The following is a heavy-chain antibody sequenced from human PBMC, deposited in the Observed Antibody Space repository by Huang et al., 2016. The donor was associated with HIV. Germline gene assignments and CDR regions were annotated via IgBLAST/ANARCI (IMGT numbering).Heavy chain of an antibody. CDR3: ASQHIGAAATWF. CDR2: FYQSGST. V-gene: IGHV4-39*01. J-gene: IGHJ4*02. Sequence: QLQLQESGPGQVKPSETLSLTCTVSGDFISSPHYYWGWIRPSPGKGLGWVVSFYQSGSTNYNPALKGRVTLAVDTCRNQFSRRLNSVTAADTAVYYCASQHIGAAATWFWGRGTQVAVSS. CDR1: GDFISSPHYY. D-gene: IGHD6-13*01.